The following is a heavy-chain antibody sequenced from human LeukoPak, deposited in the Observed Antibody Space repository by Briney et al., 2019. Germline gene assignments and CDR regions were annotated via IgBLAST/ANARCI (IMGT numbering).Heavy chain of an antibody. CDR3: ASGITIFGVVHDAFDI. CDR2: ISSSSSYI. V-gene: IGHV3-21*01. J-gene: IGHJ3*02. D-gene: IGHD3-3*01. CDR1: GFTFSSYS. Sequence: GGSLRLSCAASGFTFSSYSMNWVRQAPGKGLEWVSSISSSSSYIYYADSVKGRFTISRDNSKNTLYLQMNSLRAEDTAVYYCASGITIFGVVHDAFDIWGQGTMVTVSS.